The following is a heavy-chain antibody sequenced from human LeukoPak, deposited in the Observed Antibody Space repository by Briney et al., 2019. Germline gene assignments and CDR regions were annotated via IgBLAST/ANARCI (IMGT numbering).Heavy chain of an antibody. CDR2: IDWNGGST. J-gene: IGHJ5*02. V-gene: IGHV3-20*04. CDR3: ARALDGSSGWNNCFDP. CDR1: GFTFDDYG. Sequence: GGSLRLSCAASGFTFDDYGMSWVRQAPGKGLEWVSGIDWNGGSTGYADSVKGRFTCSRTNARNSLYLVMTNLRGEDTALYYCARALDGSSGWNNCFDPWGQGTLVTVSS. D-gene: IGHD6-19*01.